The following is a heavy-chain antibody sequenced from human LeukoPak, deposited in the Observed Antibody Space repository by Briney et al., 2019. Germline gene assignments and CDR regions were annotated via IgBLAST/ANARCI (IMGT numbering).Heavy chain of an antibody. CDR2: IYYSGST. V-gene: IGHV4-39*01. CDR1: GGSISSSSYY. CDR3: ASPGRVPAAIGAFDI. J-gene: IGHJ3*02. D-gene: IGHD2-2*02. Sequence: SETLSLTCTVSGGSISSSSYYWGWIRQPPGKGLEWIGSIYYSGSTYYNPSLKSRVTISVDTSKNQFSLKLSSVTAADTAVYYCASPGRVPAAIGAFDIWGQGTMVTVSS.